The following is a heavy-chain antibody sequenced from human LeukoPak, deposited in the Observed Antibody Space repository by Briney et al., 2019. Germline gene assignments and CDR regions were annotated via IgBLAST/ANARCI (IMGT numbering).Heavy chain of an antibody. J-gene: IGHJ4*02. CDR2: IDWDEDS. Sequence: SGPALVKPTQTLTLTCTFSGFSLSTSGMCVSWIRQPPGKALEWLARIDWDEDSYYSTSLKTRLTLSKDTTKNQVVLTMTNMDPVDTATYYCARTYNYDSSGRKRDYLDYWGQGTLVTVSS. CDR1: GFSLSTSGMC. D-gene: IGHD3-22*01. V-gene: IGHV2-70*11. CDR3: ARTYNYDSSGRKRDYLDY.